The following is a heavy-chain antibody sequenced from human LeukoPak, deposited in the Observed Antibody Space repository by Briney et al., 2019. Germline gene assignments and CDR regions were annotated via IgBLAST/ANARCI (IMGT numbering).Heavy chain of an antibody. CDR2: INVDNGNT. CDR1: GYPFISYA. V-gene: IGHV1-3*01. Sequence: GASVKVSCKASGYPFISYAMHWVRQAPGQRLEWMGWINVDNGNTEYAQKFQGRVTITRDTSATATYMELSSLRSEDTAVYFCARVDGSGSSAPNDCWGQGTLVTVSS. D-gene: IGHD3-10*01. CDR3: ARVDGSGSSAPNDC. J-gene: IGHJ4*02.